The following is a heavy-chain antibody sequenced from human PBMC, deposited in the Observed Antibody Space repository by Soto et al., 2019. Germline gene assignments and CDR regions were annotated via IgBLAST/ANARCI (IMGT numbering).Heavy chain of an antibody. Sequence: EVQLVESGGGLVQPGGSLRLSCAASGLTFNNYWMSWVRQAPGKGLEWVASINQDGTLKYYVDSVKGRFTISRDNAQNSLFLQMISLRAEDTAVYYCARWQSSGWYLDVWGQGTLLSVSS. CDR1: GLTFNNYW. J-gene: IGHJ4*02. D-gene: IGHD6-19*01. V-gene: IGHV3-7*03. CDR2: INQDGTLK. CDR3: ARWQSSGWYLDV.